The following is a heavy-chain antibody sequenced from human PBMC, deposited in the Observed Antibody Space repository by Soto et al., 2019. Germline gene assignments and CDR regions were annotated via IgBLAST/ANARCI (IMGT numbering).Heavy chain of an antibody. CDR3: ARDHRYNWNDEGWFDP. J-gene: IGHJ5*02. CDR1: GYMFSTYD. V-gene: IGHV1-8*01. Sequence: QVQLVQSGAEVKKPGASVKVSCKASGYMFSTYDINWVRQAPGQGLEWMGWLNPNSGNTGYAQKFQGRVTMTRTTSITTAYMELSSLGSDDTAVYYCARDHRYNWNDEGWFDPWGQGTLVTVSS. CDR2: LNPNSGNT. D-gene: IGHD1-20*01.